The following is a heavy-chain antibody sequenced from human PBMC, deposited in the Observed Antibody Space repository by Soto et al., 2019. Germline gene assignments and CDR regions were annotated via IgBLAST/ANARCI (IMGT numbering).Heavy chain of an antibody. V-gene: IGHV2-5*02. CDR2: IYWDDDK. J-gene: IGHJ5*02. CDR3: AHIPYFDIERMNCFDP. CDR1: GFSLSTSGVG. Sequence: QITLKESGPTLVKPTQTLTLTCTFSGFSLSTSGVGVGWIRQPPGKALEWLALIYWDDDKRYSPSLKSRLTITKDTSKNQVVITITNMDPVDTATYYCAHIPYFDIERMNCFDPWGQGTLVTVSS. D-gene: IGHD3-9*01.